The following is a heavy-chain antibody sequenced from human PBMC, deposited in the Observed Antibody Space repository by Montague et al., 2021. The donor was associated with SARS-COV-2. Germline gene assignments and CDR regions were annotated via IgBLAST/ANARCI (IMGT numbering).Heavy chain of an antibody. V-gene: IGHV4-38-2*02. CDR1: GFSISSGYY. CDR2: RYQNGAT. Sequence: SETLSLTSSVSGFSISSGYYWGWIRQTPGKGLEWIGSRYQNGATYYSPSLKRPVTILLDTSKNQFSLSLTSVTAADMAVYYCARSGVGIFDFSYFDSWGQGSLVIVSS. D-gene: IGHD3-3*01. J-gene: IGHJ4*02. CDR3: ARSGVGIFDFSYFDS.